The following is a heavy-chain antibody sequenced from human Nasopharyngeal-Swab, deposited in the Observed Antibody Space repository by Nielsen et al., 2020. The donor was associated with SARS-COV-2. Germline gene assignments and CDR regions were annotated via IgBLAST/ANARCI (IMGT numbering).Heavy chain of an antibody. J-gene: IGHJ4*02. CDR3: ARVGGYSYGYGTDY. CDR2: IYYSGST. D-gene: IGHD5-18*01. V-gene: IGHV4-61*01. Sequence: ESLKISCTVSGGSVSSGSYYWSWIRQPPGKGLEWIGYIYYSGSTNYNPSLKSRVTISVDTSKNQFSLKLSSVTAADTAVYYCARVGGYSYGYGTDYWGQGTLVTVSS. CDR1: GGSVSSGSYY.